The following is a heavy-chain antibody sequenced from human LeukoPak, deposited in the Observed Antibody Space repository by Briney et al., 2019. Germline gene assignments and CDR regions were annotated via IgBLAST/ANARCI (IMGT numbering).Heavy chain of an antibody. CDR1: GGSISSNNW. CDR3: ARVTATTPFDY. Sequence: SETLSLTCGVSGGSISSNNWWTWVRQPPEKGLEWIGEISHTGSTNYNPSLESRVTMSVDTSKNLFSLSLSSVTAADTAVYFCARVTATTPFDYWGQGTLVTVSS. CDR2: ISHTGST. V-gene: IGHV4-4*02. J-gene: IGHJ4*02. D-gene: IGHD1-1*01.